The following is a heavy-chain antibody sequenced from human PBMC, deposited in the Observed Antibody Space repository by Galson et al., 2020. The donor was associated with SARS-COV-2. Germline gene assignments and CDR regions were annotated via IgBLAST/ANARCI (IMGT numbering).Heavy chain of an antibody. Sequence: ASVKVSCKASGFTFTSSAMQWVRQARGQRLEWVGWIVAGSGNTNYAQKFQERVTITRDMSTSTAYMELSSLRSEDTAVYYCAADLDCSSISCYDAFDIWGQGTMVTVSS. CDR3: AADLDCSSISCYDAFDI. J-gene: IGHJ3*02. V-gene: IGHV1-58*02. CDR2: IVAGSGNT. D-gene: IGHD2-2*01. CDR1: GFTFTSSA.